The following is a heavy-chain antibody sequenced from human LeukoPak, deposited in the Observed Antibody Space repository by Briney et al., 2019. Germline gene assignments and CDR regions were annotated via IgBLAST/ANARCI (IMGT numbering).Heavy chain of an antibody. J-gene: IGHJ4*02. Sequence: SETLSLTCAVYGGSFSGYYWSWIRQPPGKGLEWIGEINHSGSTNYNPSLKSRVTISVDTSKNQFSLKLSSVTAADTAVYYCARRGVSQGYFDYWGQGTLVTVSS. CDR2: INHSGST. CDR1: GGSFSGYY. D-gene: IGHD2-8*01. CDR3: ARRGVSQGYFDY. V-gene: IGHV4-34*01.